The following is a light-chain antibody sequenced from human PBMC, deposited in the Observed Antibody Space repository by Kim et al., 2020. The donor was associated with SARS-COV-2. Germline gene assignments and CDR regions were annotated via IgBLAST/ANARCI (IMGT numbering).Light chain of an antibody. Sequence: ESPGQTASITCSGDKLGYKYVSWYHQKAGQSPVLVIYQDTYRPSGIPERFSGSKSGNTATLTISGTLTMDEGEYYCQAWDSITAVFGGGTKLTVL. CDR2: QDT. J-gene: IGLJ2*01. CDR3: QAWDSITAV. V-gene: IGLV3-1*01. CDR1: KLGYKY.